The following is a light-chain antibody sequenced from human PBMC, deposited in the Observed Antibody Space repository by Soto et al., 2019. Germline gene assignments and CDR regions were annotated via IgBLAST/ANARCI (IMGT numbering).Light chain of an antibody. CDR1: QNITNN. V-gene: IGKV1-33*01. J-gene: IGKJ5*01. Sequence: DIQMTHSPSSLSASIGDRVTITCQASQNITNNLRWYQQKPGKAPNLLIYHASKLAKGVTSRFSGSGSGTDFSFIITSLQREDLATYYCQQYYGLPPLTFGQGTRLEIK. CDR2: HAS. CDR3: QQYYGLPPLT.